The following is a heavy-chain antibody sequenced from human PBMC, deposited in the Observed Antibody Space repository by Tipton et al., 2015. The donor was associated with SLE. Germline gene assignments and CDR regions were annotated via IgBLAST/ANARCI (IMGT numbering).Heavy chain of an antibody. J-gene: IGHJ2*01. V-gene: IGHV3-33*08. D-gene: IGHD6-19*01. CDR3: ARDSGEAGTFWHFDL. Sequence: LSLTCDVNGGSFSGYYWSWIRQSPGKGLEWMAVIRYDGGYKNYADSMKGRFIISRDNSKNTLFLEMNNLRVDDTTVYYCARDSGEAGTFWHFDLWGRGTLVTASS. CDR2: IRYDGGYK. CDR1: GGSFSGYY.